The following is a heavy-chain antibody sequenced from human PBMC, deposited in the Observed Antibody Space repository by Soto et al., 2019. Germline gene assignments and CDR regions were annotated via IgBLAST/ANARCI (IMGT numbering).Heavy chain of an antibody. J-gene: IGHJ3*02. Sequence: SVKVSCKASGGTFSSYAISWVRQAPGQGLEWMGGIIPIFGTANYAQKFQGRVTITADKSTSTAYMELSSLRSEDTAVYYCARYRTYYYDSSGYRKAFDIWGEGTMVTVSS. V-gene: IGHV1-69*06. D-gene: IGHD3-22*01. CDR2: IIPIFGTA. CDR3: ARYRTYYYDSSGYRKAFDI. CDR1: GGTFSSYA.